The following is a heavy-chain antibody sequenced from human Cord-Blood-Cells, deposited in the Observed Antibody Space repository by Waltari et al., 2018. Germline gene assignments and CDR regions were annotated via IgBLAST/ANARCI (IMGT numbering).Heavy chain of an antibody. J-gene: IGHJ6*02. CDR2: SSWNSGSI. V-gene: IGHV3-9*01. Sequence: EVQLVESGGGLVQPGRSLRLSCAASGFTFDDYAMHWVRQAPGKGLEWGSGSSWNSGSIGYADYVKGRVTISRDKANNSLYLQMNSLGAEDTALYYCAKDTGGEQWLPNYYYYGMYVWGQGTTVTVSS. CDR1: GFTFDDYA. D-gene: IGHD6-19*01. CDR3: AKDTGGEQWLPNYYYYGMYV.